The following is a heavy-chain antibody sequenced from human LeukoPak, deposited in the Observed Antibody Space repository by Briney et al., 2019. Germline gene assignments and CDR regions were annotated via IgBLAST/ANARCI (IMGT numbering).Heavy chain of an antibody. D-gene: IGHD6-19*01. J-gene: IGHJ6*02. CDR2: FDPEDGET. CDR1: GYTLTELS. CDR3: AKSLAVAGYYYGMDV. V-gene: IGHV1-24*01. Sequence: GASVKVSCKVSGYTLTELSMHWVRQAPGKGLEWMGGFDPEDGETIYAQKFRGRVTMTEDTSTDTAYMELSSLRSEDTAVYCCAKSLAVAGYYYGMDVWGQGTTVTVSS.